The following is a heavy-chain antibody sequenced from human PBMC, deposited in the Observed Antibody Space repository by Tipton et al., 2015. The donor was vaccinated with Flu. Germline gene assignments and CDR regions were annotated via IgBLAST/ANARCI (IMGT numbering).Heavy chain of an antibody. D-gene: IGHD4-11*01. CDR1: GGSISSSSDY. V-gene: IGHV4-39*07. CDR3: ARRDYSNYVSDPKSCFDP. J-gene: IGHJ5*02. CDR2: IYSSGST. Sequence: TLSLTCNVSGGSISSSSDYWGWIRQPPGKGLEWIGTIYSSGSTYFNPSLRSRVTISVDTSKNQFSLRVKSVTAADTAVYYCARRDYSNYVSDPKSCFDPWGQGILVTVPS.